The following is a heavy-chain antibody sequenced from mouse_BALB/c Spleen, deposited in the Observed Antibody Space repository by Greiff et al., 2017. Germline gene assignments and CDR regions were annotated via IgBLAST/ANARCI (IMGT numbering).Heavy chain of an antibody. CDR2: ISYSGST. V-gene: IGHV3-2*02. D-gene: IGHD2-10*02. CDR1: GYSITSDYA. CDR3: ARSLFGNYRYYAMDY. Sequence: ESGPGLVKPSQSLSLTCTVTGYSITSDYAWNWIRQFPGNKLEWMGYISYSGSTSYNPSLKSRISITRDTSKNQFFLQLNSVTTEDTATYYCARSLFGNYRYYAMDYWGQGTSVTVSS. J-gene: IGHJ4*01.